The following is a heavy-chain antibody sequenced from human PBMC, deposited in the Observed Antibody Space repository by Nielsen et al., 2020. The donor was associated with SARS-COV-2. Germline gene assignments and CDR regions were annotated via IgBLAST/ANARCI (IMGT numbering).Heavy chain of an antibody. CDR1: GFTFSSYS. CDR3: ARGRVGATGYYFDY. D-gene: IGHD1-26*01. V-gene: IGHV3-21*01. Sequence: GGSLRLSCAASGFTFSSYSMNWVRQAPGKGLEWVSSISSSSSYIYYADSVEGRFTISRDNAKNSLYLQMNSLRAEDTAVYYCARGRVGATGYYFDYWGQGTLVTVSS. CDR2: ISSSSSYI. J-gene: IGHJ4*02.